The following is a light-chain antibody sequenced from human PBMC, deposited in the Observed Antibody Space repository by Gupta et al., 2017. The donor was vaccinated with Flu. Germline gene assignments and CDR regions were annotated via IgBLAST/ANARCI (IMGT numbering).Light chain of an antibody. Sequence: KATTSCAGSNYNVGNNFVSWYQQLPGKAPKLLIYDDNKRPSGIPDRFSGSKSGNSATLAITGLQTGDEADYYCATWADDHIFVFGGGTKVSVL. CDR2: DDN. J-gene: IGLJ1*01. CDR3: ATWADDHIFV. V-gene: IGLV1-51*01. CDR1: NYNVGNNF.